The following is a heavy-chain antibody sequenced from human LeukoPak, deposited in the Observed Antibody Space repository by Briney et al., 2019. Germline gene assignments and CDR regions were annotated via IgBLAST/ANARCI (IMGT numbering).Heavy chain of an antibody. CDR1: GFTFSSYS. CDR2: ISWSSDDI. D-gene: IGHD3-22*01. Sequence: GGSLRLSCAASGFTFSSYSMNWVRQAPGKGLEWVSSISWSSDDIVYAGSVKGRFTISRDNAKNSLYLQMDSLRVEDMAIYYCVKEVRGSGFLDRWGQGTPVTVSP. V-gene: IGHV3-21*04. CDR3: VKEVRGSGFLDR. J-gene: IGHJ5*02.